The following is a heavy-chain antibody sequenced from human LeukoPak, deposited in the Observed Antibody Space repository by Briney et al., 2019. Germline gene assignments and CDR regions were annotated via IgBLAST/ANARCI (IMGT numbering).Heavy chain of an antibody. Sequence: SVTVSCKASGGTFSSYAISWVRQAPGQGLEWMGRIIPILGIANYAQKFQGRVTITADKSTSTAYMELSSLRSEDTAVYYCAIPSGYSYYFDYWGQGTLVTVSS. CDR3: AIPSGYSYYFDY. CDR2: IIPILGIA. V-gene: IGHV1-69*04. D-gene: IGHD2-15*01. CDR1: GGTFSSYA. J-gene: IGHJ4*02.